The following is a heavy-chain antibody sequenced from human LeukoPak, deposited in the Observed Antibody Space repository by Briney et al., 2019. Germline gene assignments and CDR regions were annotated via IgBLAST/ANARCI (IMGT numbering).Heavy chain of an antibody. Sequence: GGSLRLSCAASGFTFSSYAMSWVRQAPGKGLEWVSAISGSGGGTYYADSVKDRFIISRDNSKNTLYLQMNSLRAEDTAVYYCAKGGTTGTPGGYWGQGTLVTVSS. CDR1: GFTFSSYA. D-gene: IGHD1-1*01. J-gene: IGHJ4*02. CDR3: AKGGTTGTPGGY. V-gene: IGHV3-23*01. CDR2: ISGSGGGT.